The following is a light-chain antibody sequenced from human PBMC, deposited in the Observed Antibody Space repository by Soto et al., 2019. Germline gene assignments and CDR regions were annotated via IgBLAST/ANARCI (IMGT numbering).Light chain of an antibody. J-gene: IGLJ2*01. CDR2: EVI. Sequence: ALTQPASVSGSPGQSITISCNGSNGDIGTYKYVSWYQQRPGKAPKLMIYEVINRPSGISNRFSGSKSGNTASLTISDLQPEDDADYYCSSFTRDATLIFGGGTQLTVL. CDR1: NGDIGTYKY. CDR3: SSFTRDATLI. V-gene: IGLV2-14*01.